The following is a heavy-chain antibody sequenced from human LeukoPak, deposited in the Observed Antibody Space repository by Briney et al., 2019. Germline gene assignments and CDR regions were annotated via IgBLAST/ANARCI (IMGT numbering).Heavy chain of an antibody. D-gene: IGHD3-9*01. CDR3: ARAGLDILTGYCLNP. J-gene: IGHJ5*02. CDR2: INHSGST. CDR1: GGSFTDFC. V-gene: IGHV4-34*01. Sequence: SETLSLTCAVYGGSFTDFCWSWIRQPPGKGLEWIGEINHSGSTNYNPSLKSRVTISVDTSMNQFSLKLSSVTAADTAVYYCARAGLDILTGYCLNPWGQGTLVTVSS.